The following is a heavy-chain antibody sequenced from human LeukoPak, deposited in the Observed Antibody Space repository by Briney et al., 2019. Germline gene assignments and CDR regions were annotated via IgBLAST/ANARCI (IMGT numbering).Heavy chain of an antibody. V-gene: IGHV4-4*02. Sequence: PSETLSLTCAVSGDSISSNYWWTWVRQPPGKGLEWIGEIHHSESTNFNPSLKSRVTISVDKSKNHFSLSLTSVSAADTAVYYCATQLGHPFDYWGQGTLVTVSS. J-gene: IGHJ4*02. CDR2: IHHSEST. CDR3: ATQLGHPFDY. CDR1: GDSISSNYW. D-gene: IGHD1-1*01.